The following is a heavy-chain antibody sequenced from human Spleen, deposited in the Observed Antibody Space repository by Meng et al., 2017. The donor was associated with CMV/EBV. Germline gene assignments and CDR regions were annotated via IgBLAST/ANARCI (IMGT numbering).Heavy chain of an antibody. CDR1: GFTFSSYA. CDR2: INSNNAYI. D-gene: IGHD3-3*01. V-gene: IGHV3-21*01. J-gene: IGHJ6*02. Sequence: GESLKISCAASGFTFSSYAMHWVRQAPGKGLEWVSSINSNNAYIYYADSVKGRFTISRDNAKNSLYLQMNSLRAEDTAVYYCARVERYDFWSGYYTGLYYYYGMDVWGQGTTVTVSS. CDR3: ARVERYDFWSGYYTGLYYYYGMDV.